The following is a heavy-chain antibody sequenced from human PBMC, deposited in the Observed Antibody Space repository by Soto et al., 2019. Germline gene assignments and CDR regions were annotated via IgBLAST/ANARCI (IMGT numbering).Heavy chain of an antibody. J-gene: IGHJ6*02. CDR3: ARHGAREWELLDYYYYGMDV. V-gene: IGHV5-51*01. D-gene: IGHD1-26*01. Sequence: GESLKISCKGSGYSCTSYWIGWVRQMPGKGLEWMGIIYPGDSDTRYSPSFQGQVTNSAEKSIRTAYLQWSSLKASDTAMYYCARHGAREWELLDYYYYGMDVWGQGTTVTVSS. CDR1: GYSCTSYW. CDR2: IYPGDSDT.